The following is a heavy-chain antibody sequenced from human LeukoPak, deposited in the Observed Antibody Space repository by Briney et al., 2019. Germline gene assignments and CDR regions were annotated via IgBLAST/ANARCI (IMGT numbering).Heavy chain of an antibody. CDR3: ARSPLGYCSSTSCYTARLDV. CDR2: IYYSGST. CDR1: VGSISSSSYY. V-gene: IGHV4-39*07. D-gene: IGHD2-2*02. Sequence: SETLSLTCTVSVGSISSSSYYWGWIRQPPGKGLEWIGSIYYSGSTYYDPSLKTRVTMSVDTPKNQFSLKLSSVTAADTAMYYCARSPLGYCSSTSCYTARLDVWGKGTTVTVSS. J-gene: IGHJ6*04.